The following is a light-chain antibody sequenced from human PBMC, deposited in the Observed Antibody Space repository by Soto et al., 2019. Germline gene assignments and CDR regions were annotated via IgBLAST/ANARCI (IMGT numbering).Light chain of an antibody. CDR1: RPLLRGY. J-gene: IGKJ1*01. CDR3: QNHDGSWT. V-gene: IGKV3D-20*01. CDR2: DVS. Sequence: EIVLTQSPGTLSLSPGETATLSCGASRPLLRGYLAWYQQRPGLAPRLIIYDVSKRATGIPDRFTGSGSGTEFTLSISGVEPEDFAVYYCQNHDGSWTLGQGTKVDIK.